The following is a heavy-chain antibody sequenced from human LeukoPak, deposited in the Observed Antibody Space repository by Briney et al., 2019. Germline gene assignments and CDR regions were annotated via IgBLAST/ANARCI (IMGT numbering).Heavy chain of an antibody. V-gene: IGHV4-39*07. CDR2: IYYSGST. Sequence: SETLSLTCTVSGGSISSSSYYWGWIRQPPGKGLEWIGSIYYSGSTYYNPSLKSRVTISIDTSKNQFSLKLSSVAAADTAVYYCARVDGSCSGGSCPSGNWFDPWGQGTLVIVSS. CDR1: GGSISSSSYY. CDR3: ARVDGSCSGGSCPSGNWFDP. J-gene: IGHJ5*02. D-gene: IGHD2-15*01.